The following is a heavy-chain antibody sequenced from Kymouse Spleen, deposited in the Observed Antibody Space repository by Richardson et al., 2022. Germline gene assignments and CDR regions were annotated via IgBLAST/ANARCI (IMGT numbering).Heavy chain of an antibody. J-gene: IGHJ1*01. CDR1: GGSFSGYY. V-gene: IGHV4-34*01. D-gene: IGHD6-19*01. CDR2: INHSGST. CDR3: ARDRGAVAGTYFQH. Sequence: QVQLQQWGAGLLKPSETLSLTCAVYGGSFSGYYWSWIRQPPGKGLEWIGEINHSGSTNYNPSLKSRVTISVDTSKNQFSLKLSSVTAADTAVYYCARDRGAVAGTYFQHWGQGTLVTVSS.